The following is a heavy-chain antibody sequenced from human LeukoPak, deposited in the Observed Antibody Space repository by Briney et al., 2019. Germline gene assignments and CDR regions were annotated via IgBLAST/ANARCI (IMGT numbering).Heavy chain of an antibody. J-gene: IGHJ4*02. CDR2: ISYDGSNK. V-gene: IGHV3-30*01. D-gene: IGHD1-26*01. CDR1: GFTFSSHA. CDR3: ARAPEWEHKGTLDY. Sequence: PGGPLRLSCAASGFTFSSHAMHWVRQAPGKGLEWGAVISYDGSNKYYADSVKGRFTISRDNSNNTLYLQMNSLRAEDTAVYYCARAPEWEHKGTLDYWGQGTLVTVSS.